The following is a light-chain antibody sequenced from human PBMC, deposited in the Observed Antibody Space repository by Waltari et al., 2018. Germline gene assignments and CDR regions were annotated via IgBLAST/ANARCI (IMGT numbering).Light chain of an antibody. CDR2: EVT. Sequence: QSPLTQPPSVSGSPGQSITISCNGTSSDVGGYTYVSSYQQHPGKAPKLTIYEVTNRPSGVSNRFSGAKSGNTASLTISGLQAEDEADYSCSSYTSSSTFSVVFGGGTKLTVL. J-gene: IGLJ2*01. CDR3: SSYTSSSTFSVV. V-gene: IGLV2-14*01. CDR1: SSDVGGYTY.